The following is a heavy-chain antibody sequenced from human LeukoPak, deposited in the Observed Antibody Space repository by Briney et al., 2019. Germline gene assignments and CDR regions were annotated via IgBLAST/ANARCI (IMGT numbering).Heavy chain of an antibody. V-gene: IGHV3-21*01. J-gene: IGHJ3*02. D-gene: IGHD2-2*01. CDR1: GFTFSSYS. Sequence: PGGSLRLSCAASGFTFSSYSMNWVRQAPGQGLEWVSSISISSSYIYYADSVKGRFTISRDNAKNSLYLQMNSLRAEDTAVYYCARERYCSSTSCYRFDAFDIWGQGTMVTVSS. CDR2: ISISSSYI. CDR3: ARERYCSSTSCYRFDAFDI.